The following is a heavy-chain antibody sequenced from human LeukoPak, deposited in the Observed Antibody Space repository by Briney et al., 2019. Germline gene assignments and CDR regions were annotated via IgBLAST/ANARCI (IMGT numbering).Heavy chain of an antibody. CDR2: VHYTGRT. J-gene: IGHJ3*02. CDR3: ARLLDYDSSGDPDTFDI. D-gene: IGHD3-22*01. CDR1: GGSISGDY. Sequence: PSETLSLTCTVSGGSISGDYWSWIRQSPGKGLEWLGFVHYTGRTRYKPSLQSRVTVSVDTSRNYFYLKLSSLTAADTAVYYCARLLDYDSSGDPDTFDIWGQGTVVTVSS. V-gene: IGHV4-59*01.